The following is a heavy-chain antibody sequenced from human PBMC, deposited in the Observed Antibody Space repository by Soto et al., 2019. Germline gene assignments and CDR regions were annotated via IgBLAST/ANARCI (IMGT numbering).Heavy chain of an antibody. CDR2: ISGSGGST. CDR3: AKEAATNVSLGDYVHYYYYGMDV. V-gene: IGHV3-23*01. Sequence: PGGSLRLSCAASGFTFSSYAMSWVRQAPGKGLEWVSAISGSGGSTYYADSVKGRFTISRDNSKNTLYLQMNSLRAEDTAVYYCAKEAATNVSLGDYVHYYYYGMDVWGQGTTVTVSS. J-gene: IGHJ6*02. CDR1: GFTFSSYA. D-gene: IGHD4-17*01.